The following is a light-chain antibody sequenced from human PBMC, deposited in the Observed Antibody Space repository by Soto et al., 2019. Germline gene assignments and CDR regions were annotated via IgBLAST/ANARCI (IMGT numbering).Light chain of an antibody. CDR1: QTISTH. CDR2: GAS. CDR3: QQSCTSPYT. J-gene: IGKJ2*01. Sequence: DIQMTQSPSSLSASVGDRVTITCRASQTISTHLHWYQHKPGKAPNLLIYGASSLQTGVPSRFSGSGSGTDFTLSINSLQPEDFATYYCQQSCTSPYTFGQGTELEI. V-gene: IGKV1-39*01.